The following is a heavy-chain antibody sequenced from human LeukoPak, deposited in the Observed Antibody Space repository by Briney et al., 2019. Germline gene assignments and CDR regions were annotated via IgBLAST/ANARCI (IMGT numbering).Heavy chain of an antibody. Sequence: GGSLRLSCTTSGFTFSTYHMNWVRQAPGKGLEWVSVIYSGGSTFYADSVKGRFTISRDNSKNTLYLQMNSLRAEDTAVYYCARPFYSSSWYWFDPWGQGTLVTVSS. CDR1: GFTFSTYH. CDR2: IYSGGST. D-gene: IGHD6-13*01. V-gene: IGHV3-53*01. CDR3: ARPFYSSSWYWFDP. J-gene: IGHJ5*02.